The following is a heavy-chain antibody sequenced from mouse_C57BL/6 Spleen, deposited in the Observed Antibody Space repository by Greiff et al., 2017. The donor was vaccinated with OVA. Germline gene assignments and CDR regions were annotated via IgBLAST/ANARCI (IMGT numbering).Heavy chain of an antibody. CDR3: AREEDAMDY. Sequence: EVQLVESEGGLVQPGSSMKLSCTASGFTFSDYYMAWVRQVPEKGLEWVANINYDGSSTYYLDSLKSRFIISRDNAKNILYLQMSSLKSEDTATYYCAREEDAMDYWGQGTSVTVSS. CDR1: GFTFSDYY. J-gene: IGHJ4*01. V-gene: IGHV5-16*01. CDR2: INYDGSST.